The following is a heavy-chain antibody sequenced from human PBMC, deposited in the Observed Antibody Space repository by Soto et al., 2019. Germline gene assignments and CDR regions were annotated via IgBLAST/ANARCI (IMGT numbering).Heavy chain of an antibody. CDR2: ISSNGGST. V-gene: IGHV3-64*01. CDR1: GFTFSSYA. D-gene: IGHD4-4*01. CDR3: ARCHAYRNYYYYYMDV. J-gene: IGHJ6*03. Sequence: GGSLRLSCAASGFTFSSYAMHWVRQAPGKGLEYVSAISSNGGSTYYANSVKGRFTISRDNADNSLYLQMNGLGAEDMAVYYCARCHAYRNYYYYYMDVWGKGTTVTVSS.